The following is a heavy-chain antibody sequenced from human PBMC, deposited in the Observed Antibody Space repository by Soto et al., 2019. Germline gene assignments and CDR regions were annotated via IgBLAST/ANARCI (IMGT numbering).Heavy chain of an antibody. D-gene: IGHD1-1*01. CDR3: ARIVSWMDYFDF. V-gene: IGHV3-21*04. CDR2: IGGSGSDI. J-gene: IGHJ4*02. Sequence: PGGSLRLSCAASGFTFSSYTMNWVRQAPGKGLEWISSIGGSGSDIYFADSMKGRFTISRDNAKNSLYLQMNSLRAEDTAVYYCARIVSWMDYFDFWGQGTLVTVS. CDR1: GFTFSSYT.